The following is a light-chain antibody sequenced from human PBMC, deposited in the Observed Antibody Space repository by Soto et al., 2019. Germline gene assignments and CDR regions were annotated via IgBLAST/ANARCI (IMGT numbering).Light chain of an antibody. Sequence: EILLMHSPATLSVSPGESVTLSCRASQLFSSYLAWYQQKPGQAPTLLMSGASNRASGVPVRFSGSGSGTDFTLTISRLEPEDFALYYCQQYGGSPITFGLGTRL. J-gene: IGKJ5*01. CDR3: QQYGGSPIT. CDR2: GAS. V-gene: IGKV3-20*01. CDR1: QLFSSY.